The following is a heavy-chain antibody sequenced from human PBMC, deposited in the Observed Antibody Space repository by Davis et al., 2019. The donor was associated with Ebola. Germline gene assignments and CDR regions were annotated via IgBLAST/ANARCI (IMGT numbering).Heavy chain of an antibody. D-gene: IGHD1-26*01. J-gene: IGHJ4*02. CDR2: IRSKAYGGTT. CDR3: AIGDSGSRLEY. V-gene: IGHV3-49*03. CDR1: GFTFGDYA. Sequence: GESLKISCPASGFTFGDYAVSWFRQAPGTGLEWVGFIRSKAYGGTTEYAASVKGRFSISRDDSKSIAYLQMNSLKIEDTGIYYCAIGDSGSRLEYWGRGILVAVSS.